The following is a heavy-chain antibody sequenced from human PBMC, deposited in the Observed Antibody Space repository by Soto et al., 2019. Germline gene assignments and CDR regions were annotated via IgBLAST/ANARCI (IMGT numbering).Heavy chain of an antibody. CDR3: ARGVGQFDY. Sequence: ASVKGSCKAAGYTNTSYSVHCGRQAPRQKREWMGWMNAGNGDTKYSQKFQGRVTITRDTSASTAYMGLSSLRSEDTAVYVCARGVGQFDYWGLGTLVTVSS. D-gene: IGHD3-10*01. J-gene: IGHJ4*02. CDR1: GYTNTSYS. V-gene: IGHV1-3*01. CDR2: MNAGNGDT.